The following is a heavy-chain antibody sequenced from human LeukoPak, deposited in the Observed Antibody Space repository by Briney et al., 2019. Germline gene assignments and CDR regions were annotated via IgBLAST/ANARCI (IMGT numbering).Heavy chain of an antibody. CDR3: VRDRHILRFLDGAFDV. J-gene: IGHJ3*01. Sequence: GGSLRLSCLGSGFTFNEHALHWVRQAPGKGLDWVAIISYDGSENDYADSVKGRFTISRDNSKNTIYLQMNSLTPDDTALYYCVRDRHILRFLDGAFDVWGPGTMVTGSS. CDR1: GFTFNEHA. D-gene: IGHD3-3*01. V-gene: IGHV3-30*04. CDR2: ISYDGSEN.